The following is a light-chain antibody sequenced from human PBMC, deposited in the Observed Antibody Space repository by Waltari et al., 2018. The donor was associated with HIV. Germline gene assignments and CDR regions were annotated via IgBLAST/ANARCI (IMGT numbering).Light chain of an antibody. V-gene: IGLV1-40*01. CDR2: VNS. Sequence: QSVLTQPPSVSGAPGQRVTISCTGSSSNIGAGYDVHWYQQLPGTAPKLLIYVNSNRHSGFPARFSGSKSGTSASLAITGLQAEDEADYYCQSYDSSLGGPWVFGGGTKLTVL. CDR1: SSNIGAGYD. CDR3: QSYDSSLGGPWV. J-gene: IGLJ3*02.